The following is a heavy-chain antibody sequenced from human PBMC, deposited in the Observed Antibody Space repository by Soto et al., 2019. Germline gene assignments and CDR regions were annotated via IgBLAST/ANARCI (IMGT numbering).Heavy chain of an antibody. D-gene: IGHD1-7*01. V-gene: IGHV1-18*01. Sequence: QVQLVQSGAEVKKPGASVKVSCKASGYTFTSYGISWVRQAPGQGLEWMGWISAYNGNTNYAQKRQGTATLTTATSTSTAYIELRSRRSDETAVYYCARVDWNYAPAYMDVWGQGTTVTVSS. J-gene: IGHJ6*02. CDR1: GYTFTSYG. CDR2: ISAYNGNT. CDR3: ARVDWNYAPAYMDV.